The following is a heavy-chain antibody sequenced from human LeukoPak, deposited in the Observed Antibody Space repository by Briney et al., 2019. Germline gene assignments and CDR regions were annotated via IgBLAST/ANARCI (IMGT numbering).Heavy chain of an antibody. CDR2: ISYDGSNK. Sequence: GRSLRLSCAASGFTFSSYAMHWVRQAPGKGLEWVAVISYDGSNKYYADSVKGRFTISRDNSKNTLYLQMNSLRAEDTAIYYCARDHRIAVTSTSDYWGQGTLVTVSS. J-gene: IGHJ4*02. V-gene: IGHV3-30-3*01. CDR1: GFTFSSYA. CDR3: ARDHRIAVTSTSDY. D-gene: IGHD6-19*01.